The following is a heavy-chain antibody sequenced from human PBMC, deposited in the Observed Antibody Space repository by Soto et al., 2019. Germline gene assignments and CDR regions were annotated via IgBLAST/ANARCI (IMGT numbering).Heavy chain of an antibody. V-gene: IGHV4-38-2*02. Sequence: TSETLSLTRTVSCYSIISGSYFAWIRHPPGEWPEWIAIIYHGGTTFYNPSLKSRITISVDTSNNQFSLKLTSVTAADTAVYYCARVHVMVVAGSTFDYWGHGTLVTVSS. CDR2: IYHGGTT. CDR1: CYSIISGSY. J-gene: IGHJ4*01. D-gene: IGHD6-19*01. CDR3: ARVHVMVVAGSTFDY.